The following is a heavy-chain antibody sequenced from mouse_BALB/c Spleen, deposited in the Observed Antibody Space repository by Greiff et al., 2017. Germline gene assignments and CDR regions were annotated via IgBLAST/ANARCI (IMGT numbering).Heavy chain of an antibody. CDR1: GFSLTSYG. D-gene: IGHD1-1*01. V-gene: IGHV2-2*02. Sequence: VKLQQSGPGLVQPSQSLSITCTVSGFSLTSYGVHWVRQSPGKGLEWLGVIWSGGSTDYNAAFISRLSISKDNSKSQVFFKMNSLQANDTAIYYCASFITTVVRGAMDYWGQGTSVTVSS. J-gene: IGHJ4*01. CDR3: ASFITTVVRGAMDY. CDR2: IWSGGST.